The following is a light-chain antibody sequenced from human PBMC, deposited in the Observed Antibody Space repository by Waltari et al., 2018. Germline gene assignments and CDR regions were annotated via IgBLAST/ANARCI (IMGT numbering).Light chain of an antibody. J-gene: IGLJ1*01. Sequence: SYELTQPPSVSVSPGQTARITCSGDALPKQYAYWYQQKPGQAPVLVIYKDRERPSGIPERFSGSSSGTTVTLTISGVQAEDEADYYCQSADSSGTHYVFGTGTKVTVL. CDR2: KDR. CDR1: ALPKQY. V-gene: IGLV3-25*03. CDR3: QSADSSGTHYV.